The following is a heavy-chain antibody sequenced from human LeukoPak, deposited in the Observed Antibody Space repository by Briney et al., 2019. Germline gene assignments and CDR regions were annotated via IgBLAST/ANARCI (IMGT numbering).Heavy chain of an antibody. Sequence: GGSLRLSCAASGFTVSGNYMSWVRQAPGKGLEWVSVIYSGGDTYSADSVKGRFTISRDNAKNSLYLQMNSLRAEDTAVYYCARADYVWGSWDAFDIWGQGTMVTVSS. J-gene: IGHJ3*02. CDR1: GFTVSGNY. CDR2: IYSGGDT. D-gene: IGHD3-16*01. CDR3: ARADYVWGSWDAFDI. V-gene: IGHV3-53*01.